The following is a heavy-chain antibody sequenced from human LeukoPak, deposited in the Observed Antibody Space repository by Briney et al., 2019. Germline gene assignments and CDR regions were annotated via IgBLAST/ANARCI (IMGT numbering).Heavy chain of an antibody. J-gene: IGHJ5*02. D-gene: IGHD3-10*01. CDR1: GGSISTSNYH. CDR2: LYYSGTT. Sequence: PSETLSLTCTVSGGSISTSNYHWGWIRQPPGKGLEWIGSLYYSGTTYYNPSLKSRVTISADTSNNQFSLKLTSVTAADTAVYYCARKGEHYYDSGKVWPAWFDPWGQGTLVTVSS. V-gene: IGHV4-39*07. CDR3: ARKGEHYYDSGKVWPAWFDP.